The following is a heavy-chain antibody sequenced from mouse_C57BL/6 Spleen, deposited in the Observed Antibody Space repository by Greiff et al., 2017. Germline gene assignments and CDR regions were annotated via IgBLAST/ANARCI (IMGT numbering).Heavy chain of an antibody. CDR3: ARRGYSNLYYAMDY. CDR1: GYTFTSYW. V-gene: IGHV1-50*01. J-gene: IGHJ4*01. D-gene: IGHD2-5*01. CDR2: IDPFDSYT. Sequence: QVQLQQPGAELVKPGASVKLSCKASGYTFTSYWMQWVKQRPGQGLEWIGEIDPFDSYTNYNQKFKGKATLTVDTSSSTAYMQLSSLTSEDSAVYYCARRGYSNLYYAMDYWGQGTSVTVSS.